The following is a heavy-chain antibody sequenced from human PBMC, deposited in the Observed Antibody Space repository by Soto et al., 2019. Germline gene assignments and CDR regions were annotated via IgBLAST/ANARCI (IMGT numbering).Heavy chain of an antibody. CDR3: ARDGGRWFGDMD. V-gene: IGHV3-23*01. Sequence: EVQLLESGGGLVQPEGSLRLSCAASGFSFSTYAMSWVRQAPGKGLEWVSGISGSGGTTYYADSVKGRFTISRDNSKNTLYLQMNSLRAEDTAVYYCARDGGRWFGDMDWGQGTLVTVSS. CDR2: ISGSGGTT. CDR1: GFSFSTYA. J-gene: IGHJ4*02. D-gene: IGHD3-10*01.